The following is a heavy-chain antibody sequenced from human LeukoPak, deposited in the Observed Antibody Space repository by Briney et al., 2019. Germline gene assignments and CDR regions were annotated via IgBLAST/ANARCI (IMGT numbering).Heavy chain of an antibody. CDR2: IYYSGST. D-gene: IGHD6-19*01. CDR3: ARQGDSSGWRDDAFDI. J-gene: IGHJ3*02. Sequence: SETLSLTCTVSGGSISSYYWSWIRQPPGKGLEWIVYIYYSGSTNYNPSLKSRVTISVDTSKNQFSLKLSSVTAADTAVYYCARQGDSSGWRDDAFDIWGQGTMVTVSS. CDR1: GGSISSYY. V-gene: IGHV4-59*01.